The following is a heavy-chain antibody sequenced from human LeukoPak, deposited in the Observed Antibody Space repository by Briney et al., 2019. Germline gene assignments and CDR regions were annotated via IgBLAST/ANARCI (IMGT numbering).Heavy chain of an antibody. CDR2: YDPEDDER. J-gene: IGHJ4*02. D-gene: IGHD3-10*01. V-gene: IGHV1-24*01. CDR3: STETAGNY. CDR1: VHTLLDLS. Sequence: ASVTVSFTSFVHTLLDLSIHWVGQAPGKGLEWMGGYDPEDDERIYSEKFLGRVTLTEDTSTDTAYMELTSLRSDDTAVYYCSTETAGNYWGQGTLVTVSS.